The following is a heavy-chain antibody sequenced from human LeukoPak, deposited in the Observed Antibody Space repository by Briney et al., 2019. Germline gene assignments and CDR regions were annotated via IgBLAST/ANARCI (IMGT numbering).Heavy chain of an antibody. J-gene: IGHJ3*02. D-gene: IGHD1-26*01. CDR1: GFTFSSYW. CDR2: IKQDGSEK. V-gene: IGHV3-7*01. Sequence: GGSLRLSCAASGFTFSSYWMGWVRQAPGKGLEWVANIKQDGSEKYYVDSVKGRFTISRDNAKNSLYLQMNSLRAEDTAVYYCARAVVGAIHDAFDILGQGTMVTVSS. CDR3: ARAVVGAIHDAFDI.